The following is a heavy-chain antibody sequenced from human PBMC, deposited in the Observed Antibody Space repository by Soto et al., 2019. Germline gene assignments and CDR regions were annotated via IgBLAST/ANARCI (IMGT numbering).Heavy chain of an antibody. J-gene: IGHJ3*02. D-gene: IGHD4-17*01. CDR2: ISSSGSTI. CDR3: ARVSLTTVTTCAFDI. CDR1: GFTFSDYY. Sequence: GGSLRLSCAASGFTFSDYYMSWIRQAPGKGLGWVSYISSSGSTIYYADSVKGRFTISRDNAKNSLYLQMNSLIAEDTAVYYCARVSLTTVTTCAFDIWGQGTMVTVSS. V-gene: IGHV3-11*01.